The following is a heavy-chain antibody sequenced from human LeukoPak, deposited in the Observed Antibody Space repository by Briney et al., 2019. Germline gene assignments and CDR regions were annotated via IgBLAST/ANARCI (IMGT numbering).Heavy chain of an antibody. CDR3: ARFVATRPEWFGELVGPYYFDY. CDR2: ISAYNGNT. Sequence: ASVKVSCKASGYTFTSYGISWVRQAPGQGLEWMGWISAYNGNTNYAQKLQGRVTMTTDTSTSTAYMELRSLRSDDTAVYYCARFVATRPEWFGELVGPYYFDYWGQGTLVTVSS. V-gene: IGHV1-18*01. CDR1: GYTFTSYG. D-gene: IGHD3-10*01. J-gene: IGHJ4*02.